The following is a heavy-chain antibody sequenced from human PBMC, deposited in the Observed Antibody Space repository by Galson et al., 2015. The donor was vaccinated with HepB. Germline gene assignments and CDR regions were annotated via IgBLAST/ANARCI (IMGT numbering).Heavy chain of an antibody. V-gene: IGHV3-30*18. CDR3: AKGERYCSSISCYGRDAFDI. J-gene: IGHJ3*02. CDR2: ISFDGSNK. CDR1: GFTFSTSG. D-gene: IGHD2-2*01. Sequence: SLRLSCAASGFTFSTSGMHWVRQAPGKGLEWVAVISFDGSNKNYADSVKGRFTISRDNSKNTLYLQMNSLRAEDTAVYYCAKGERYCSSISCYGRDAFDIWGQGTMVTVSS.